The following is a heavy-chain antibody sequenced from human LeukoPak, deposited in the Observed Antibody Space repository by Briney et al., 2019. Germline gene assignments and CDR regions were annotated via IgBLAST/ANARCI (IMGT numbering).Heavy chain of an antibody. D-gene: IGHD3-22*01. CDR2: INPTTGGT. J-gene: IGHJ4*02. V-gene: IGHV1-2*02. CDR1: GYTSTDYY. Sequence: ASVKDSCKASGYTSTDYYMHSVRPAPGQGLEWMGWINPTTGGTNYVQKFQGRVTITRDTTSRTAYMEESNLRSADTTLYYFARLYGQWLCDYGGEGTLVTVSS. CDR3: ARLYGQWLCDY.